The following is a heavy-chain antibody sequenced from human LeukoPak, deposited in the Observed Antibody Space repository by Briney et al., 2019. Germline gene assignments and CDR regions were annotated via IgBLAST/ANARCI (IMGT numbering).Heavy chain of an antibody. J-gene: IGHJ3*02. CDR1: GFTFSSYG. CDR2: ISSSSYI. CDR3: ARPYSGSLDDAFDI. D-gene: IGHD1-26*01. Sequence: GRSLRLSCAASGFTFSSYGMHWVRQAPGKGLEWVSSISSSSYIYYADSVKGRFTISRDNAKNSLYLQMNSLRAEDTAVYYCARPYSGSLDDAFDIWGQGTMVTVSS. V-gene: IGHV3-21*01.